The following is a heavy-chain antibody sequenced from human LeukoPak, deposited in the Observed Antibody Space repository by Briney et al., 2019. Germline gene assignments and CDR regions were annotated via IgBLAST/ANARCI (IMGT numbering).Heavy chain of an antibody. Sequence: GGSLRLSCAASGFTSSSSEMNWVRQAPGKGLEWISYISLSGSTVFYADSVKGRFTISRDNTKNSLYLQMNSLRAEDTAAYYCARGYCGGGSCYTYWGQGTLVTVSS. CDR3: ARGYCGGGSCYTY. CDR2: ISLSGSTV. D-gene: IGHD2-15*01. V-gene: IGHV3-48*03. J-gene: IGHJ4*02. CDR1: GFTSSSSE.